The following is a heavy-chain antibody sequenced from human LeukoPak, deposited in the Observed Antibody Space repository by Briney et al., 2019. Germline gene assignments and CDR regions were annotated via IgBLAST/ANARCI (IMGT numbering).Heavy chain of an antibody. CDR2: ISGSGSNT. J-gene: IGHJ4*02. CDR1: GFTFGSYA. Sequence: PGGSLRLSCAASGFTFGSYAMNWVRQAPGKGLEWVSAISGSGSNTYYADSVKGRFTVSRDNSKNTLYLQMNSLRAEDTAVYYCAKGVIGYCSSTSCYAWECWGQGTLVTVSS. V-gene: IGHV3-23*01. CDR3: AKGVIGYCSSTSCYAWEC. D-gene: IGHD2-2*01.